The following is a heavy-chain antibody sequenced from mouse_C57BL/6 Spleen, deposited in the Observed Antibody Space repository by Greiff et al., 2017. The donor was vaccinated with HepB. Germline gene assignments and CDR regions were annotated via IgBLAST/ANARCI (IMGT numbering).Heavy chain of an antibody. Sequence: VQLQQPGAELVKPGASVKMSCKASGYTFTSYWITWVKQRPGQGLEWIGDIYPGSGSTNYNEKFKSKATLTVDTSSSTAYMQLSSLTSEDSAVYYCARYYYGSSWYFDYWGQGTTLTVSS. CDR2: IYPGSGST. D-gene: IGHD1-1*01. J-gene: IGHJ2*01. V-gene: IGHV1-55*01. CDR3: ARYYYGSSWYFDY. CDR1: GYTFTSYW.